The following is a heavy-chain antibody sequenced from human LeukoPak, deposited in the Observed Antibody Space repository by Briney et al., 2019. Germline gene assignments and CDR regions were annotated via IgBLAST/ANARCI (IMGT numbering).Heavy chain of an antibody. J-gene: IGHJ4*02. CDR2: IYWNDDK. V-gene: IGHV2-5*01. Sequence: SGPTLVKPTQTLTLTCTFSGFAFRTIGVGVGWIRQPPGKALEWLALIYWNDDKRYSPSLKSRLTITKDTSKNQVVLTMTNMDPVDTATYCCAHRSMMGTTTPFDYWGQGTLVTVSS. CDR3: AHRSMMGTTTPFDY. CDR1: GFAFRTIGVG. D-gene: IGHD1-7*01.